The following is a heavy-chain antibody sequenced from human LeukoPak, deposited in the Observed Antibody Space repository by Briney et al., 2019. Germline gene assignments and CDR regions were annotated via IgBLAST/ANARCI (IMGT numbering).Heavy chain of an antibody. Sequence: SETLSLTCTVSGGSISTYYWNWIRQPPGKGLEWIGHFSYSGSTNHNPSLKGRVTISGDTSKNQFSLKLSSVTAADTAFYYCARTYSSSLVFDYWGQGTLVTVSS. CDR3: ARTYSSSLVFDY. V-gene: IGHV4-59*01. J-gene: IGHJ4*02. CDR1: GGSISTYY. D-gene: IGHD6-6*01. CDR2: FSYSGST.